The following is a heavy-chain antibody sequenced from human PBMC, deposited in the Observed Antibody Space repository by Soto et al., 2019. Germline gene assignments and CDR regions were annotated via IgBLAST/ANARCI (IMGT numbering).Heavy chain of an antibody. CDR1: GFTFDDYA. J-gene: IGHJ3*02. V-gene: IGHV3-9*01. D-gene: IGHD2-2*01. CDR2: ISWNSGSI. CDR3: AKDPCVVVPAANDWGAFDI. Sequence: EVQLVESGGGLVQPGRSLRLSCAASGFTFDDYAMHWVRQAPGKGLEWVSGISWNSGSIGYADSVKGRFTISRDNAKNSLYLQRNSLRDEDTDLYDCAKDPCVVVPAANDWGAFDIWGQGTMVTVSS.